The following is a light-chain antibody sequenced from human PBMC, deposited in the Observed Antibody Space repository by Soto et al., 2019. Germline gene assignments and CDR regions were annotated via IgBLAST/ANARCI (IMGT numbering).Light chain of an antibody. CDR2: GAS. V-gene: IGKV3-20*01. CDR3: QHYVTSLTT. Sequence: EIVLTQSPGTLSLSPGERATLSCGASQSVTSNYLAWYQQKPGQAPRLLIFGASIRVTGIPDRFIGSGSGTDFTLTISRLEPEDCAVYYCQHYVTSLTTFGQGTKVDIK. J-gene: IGKJ1*01. CDR1: QSVTSNY.